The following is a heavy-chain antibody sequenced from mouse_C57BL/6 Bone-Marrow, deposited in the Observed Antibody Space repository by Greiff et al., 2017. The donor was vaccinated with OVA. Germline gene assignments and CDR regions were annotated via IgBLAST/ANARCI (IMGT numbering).Heavy chain of an antibody. Sequence: EVQLQQSGPELVKPGASVKISCKASGYTFTDYYMNWVKQSHGKSLEWIGDINPNNGGTSYNQKFKGKATLTVDKSSSTAYMELRSLTSEDSAVYYCASPYYYGSSAWFAYWGQGTLVTVSA. V-gene: IGHV1-26*01. CDR2: INPNNGGT. J-gene: IGHJ3*01. CDR1: GYTFTDYY. CDR3: ASPYYYGSSAWFAY. D-gene: IGHD1-1*01.